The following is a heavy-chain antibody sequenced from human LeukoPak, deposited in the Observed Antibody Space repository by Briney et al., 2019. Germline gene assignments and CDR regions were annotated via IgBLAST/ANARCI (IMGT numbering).Heavy chain of an antibody. J-gene: IGHJ4*02. V-gene: IGHV3-7*01. CDR2: IKEDGSQT. Sequence: PGGSLRLSCVASGFTFSRSWMDWGREAPGKGLERVANIKEDGSQTYYVDSAKGRFTISRDIAKNSLYLQMDSLRVEDTAIYYCANSLDYWGRGTLVTVSS. CDR1: GFTFSRSW. D-gene: IGHD2-21*01. CDR3: ANSLDY.